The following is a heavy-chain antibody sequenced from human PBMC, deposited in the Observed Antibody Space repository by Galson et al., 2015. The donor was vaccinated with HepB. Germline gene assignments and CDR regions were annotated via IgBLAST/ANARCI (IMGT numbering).Heavy chain of an antibody. J-gene: IGHJ4*02. CDR2: FRSINEI. CDR3: AKEKGDY. V-gene: IGHV3-23*01. Sequence: SLRLSCAASGFTFSRDGMSWVRQAPGKGLEWVSLFRSINEIYYAGSVKGRFTVSRDSSKNTLYLQMNSLRAEDTAVYFCAKEKGDYLGQGTLVTASS. CDR1: GFTFSRDG.